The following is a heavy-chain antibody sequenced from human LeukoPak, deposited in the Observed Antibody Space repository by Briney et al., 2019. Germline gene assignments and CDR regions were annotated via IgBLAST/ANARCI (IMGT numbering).Heavy chain of an antibody. CDR3: ARVHRGYSYGRLDY. V-gene: IGHV3-48*02. CDR2: ISSSSDTI. Sequence: GGSLRLSCAASGFTFSSYAMNWVRQAPGKGLEWASYISSSSDTIDYADSVKGRFTSSRDNAKNSLYLQMNSLRDEDTAVYYCARVHRGYSYGRLDYWGQGTLVTVSS. D-gene: IGHD5-18*01. CDR1: GFTFSSYA. J-gene: IGHJ4*02.